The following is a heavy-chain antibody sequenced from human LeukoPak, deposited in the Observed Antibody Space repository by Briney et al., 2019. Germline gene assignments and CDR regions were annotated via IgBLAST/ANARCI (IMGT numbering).Heavy chain of an antibody. CDR1: GYSISSGYY. CDR3: ARGYCTNAVCSLGPTQA. Sequence: SETLSLTCTVSGYSISSGYYWGWIRQPPGKGPEWIGSIYHSGSTSYNPSLKSRVTISVDTSKNQFSLKLSSVTATDTAVYYCARGYCTNAVCSLGPTQAWGQGTLVTVSS. CDR2: IYHSGST. V-gene: IGHV4-38-2*02. D-gene: IGHD2-8*01. J-gene: IGHJ4*02.